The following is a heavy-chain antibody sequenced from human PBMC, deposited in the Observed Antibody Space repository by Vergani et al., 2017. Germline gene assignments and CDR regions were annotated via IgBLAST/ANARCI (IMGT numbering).Heavy chain of an antibody. Sequence: EVQVVESGGGLAQPGGSLRLSCEASGITFWKFGMHWVRQGPGKGLEWVSGIGWNSGAVDYADSVRGRFTISRDNAKNSLYLQLNSLRAEDTAVYYCARGPNYDIVTGDYKYCMDVGGKGTTVTVSS. V-gene: IGHV3-9*01. J-gene: IGHJ6*03. CDR2: IGWNSGAV. CDR1: GITFWKFG. D-gene: IGHD3-9*01. CDR3: ARGPNYDIVTGDYKYCMDV.